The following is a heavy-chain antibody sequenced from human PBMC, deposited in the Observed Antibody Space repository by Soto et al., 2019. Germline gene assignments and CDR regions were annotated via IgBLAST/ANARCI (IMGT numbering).Heavy chain of an antibody. Sequence: EVQLVESGGGLVKPGGSLRLSCAASGFTFSSYSMNWVRQAPGKGLEWVSSISSSSSYIYYADSVKGRFTISRDNAKNAQYLEMTSLATEDPAVYDCAGRGTDDYCGRGTLFTVAS. J-gene: IGHJ4*02. D-gene: IGHD3-16*01. CDR1: GFTFSSYS. CDR3: AGRGTDDY. CDR2: ISSSSSYI. V-gene: IGHV3-21*01.